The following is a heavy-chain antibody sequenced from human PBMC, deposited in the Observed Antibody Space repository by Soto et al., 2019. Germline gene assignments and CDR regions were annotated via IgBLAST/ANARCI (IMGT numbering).Heavy chain of an antibody. V-gene: IGHV3-33*01. Sequence: GGSLRLSCAASGFTFSSYGMHWVRQAPGKGLEWVAVIWYDGSNKYYADSVKGRFTISRDNSKNTLYLQMNSLRAEDTAVYYCARDRRDIVVVPAAVYYYYGMDVWGQGTTVTVS. D-gene: IGHD2-2*01. CDR2: IWYDGSNK. CDR1: GFTFSSYG. CDR3: ARDRRDIVVVPAAVYYYYGMDV. J-gene: IGHJ6*02.